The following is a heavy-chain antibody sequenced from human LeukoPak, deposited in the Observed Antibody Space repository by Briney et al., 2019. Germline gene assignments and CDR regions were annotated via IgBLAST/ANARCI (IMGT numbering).Heavy chain of an antibody. Sequence: SETLSLTCTVSGGSISSSSYYWGWIRQPPGKGLEWIGSIYYSGSTYYNPSLKSRVTISVDTSKNQFSLKLSSVTAADTAVYYCARGRLDSNYYYYYYMDVWGKGTTVTVSS. CDR3: ARGRLDSNYYYYYYMDV. CDR2: IYYSGST. V-gene: IGHV4-39*07. D-gene: IGHD4-11*01. CDR1: GGSISSSSYY. J-gene: IGHJ6*03.